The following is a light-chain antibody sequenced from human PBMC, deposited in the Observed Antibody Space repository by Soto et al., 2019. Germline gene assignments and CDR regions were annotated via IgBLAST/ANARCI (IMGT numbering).Light chain of an antibody. V-gene: IGLV2-14*01. CDR1: SSDVGGYNY. CDR2: DVS. CDR3: SSYTSSSTLVV. J-gene: IGLJ2*01. Sequence: QSALTQPASVSGSPGQSITISCNGTSSDVGGYNYVSWYQQHPGKAPKLMIYDVSNRPSGVSNRFSGSKSGNTASLTISGLQAEDEADYYCSSYTSSSTLVVFGGGPKLTVL.